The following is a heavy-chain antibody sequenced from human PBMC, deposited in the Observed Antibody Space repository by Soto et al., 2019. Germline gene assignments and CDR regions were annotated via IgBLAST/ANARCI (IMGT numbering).Heavy chain of an antibody. CDR3: ARSGSESYWYYYYYGMDV. J-gene: IGHJ6*02. CDR1: GGTFSSYA. D-gene: IGHD3-10*01. CDR2: IIPIFGTA. V-gene: IGHV1-69*01. Sequence: QVQLVQSGAEVKKPGSSVKVSCKASGGTFSSYAISWVRQAPGQGLEWMGGIIPIFGTANYAQKFQGRVTITADESTSTAYMELSSLRSEDTAVYYCARSGSESYWYYYYYGMDVWGQGTTVTVSS.